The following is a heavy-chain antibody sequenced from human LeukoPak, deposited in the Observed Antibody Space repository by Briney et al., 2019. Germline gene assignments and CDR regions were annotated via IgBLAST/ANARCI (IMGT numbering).Heavy chain of an antibody. CDR3: ARDTNTYYYDSSGFGY. Sequence: SETLSLTCTVSGGSISSYYWSWIRQPAGKGLEWIGRIYTSGSTNYNPSLKSRVTMSVDTSKNQFSLKLSSVTAADTAVYYCARDTNTYYYDSSGFGYWGQGTLVTVSS. V-gene: IGHV4-4*07. CDR2: IYTSGST. CDR1: GGSISSYY. D-gene: IGHD3-22*01. J-gene: IGHJ4*02.